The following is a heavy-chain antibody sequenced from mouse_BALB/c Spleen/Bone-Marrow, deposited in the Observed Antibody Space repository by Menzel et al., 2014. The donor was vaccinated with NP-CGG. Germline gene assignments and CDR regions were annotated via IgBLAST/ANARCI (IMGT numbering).Heavy chain of an antibody. Sequence: QVQLQQSGPELAKPGASVKMSCRASGYTFTSYWMNWVKQRPVQGLEWIGYINPTSGYTEYNQKFKDKATLTTDKSSSTSYMQLSSLTSEYSAFYYCATVCNYLFAYWRQGTLVTVSA. CDR3: ATVCNYLFAY. D-gene: IGHD2-1*01. J-gene: IGHJ3*01. CDR2: INPTSGYT. CDR1: GYTFTSYW. V-gene: IGHV1-7*01.